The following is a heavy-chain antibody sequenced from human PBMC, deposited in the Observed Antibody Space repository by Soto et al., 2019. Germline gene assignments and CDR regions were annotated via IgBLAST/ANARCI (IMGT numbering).Heavy chain of an antibody. Sequence: ASVKVSCKASGYTFTNYGISWVRQAPGQGLEWMGWISAYNGNTNYAQKLQGRVTMTTDTSTSTVYMKLRSLRSDDTAVYYCARMTTVTGDYWGQGTLVTVSS. CDR1: GYTFTNYG. V-gene: IGHV1-18*01. CDR2: ISAYNGNT. J-gene: IGHJ4*02. D-gene: IGHD4-4*01. CDR3: ARMTTVTGDY.